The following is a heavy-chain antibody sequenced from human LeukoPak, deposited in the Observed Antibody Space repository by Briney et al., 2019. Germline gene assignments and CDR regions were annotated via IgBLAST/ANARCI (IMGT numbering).Heavy chain of an antibody. D-gene: IGHD6-25*01. CDR1: GIPFSDFY. J-gene: IGHJ4*02. CDR3: AAGTAADY. Sequence: GGSLRLSCVVAGIPFSDFYMNWIRQAPGKGLEWISYISSSSSYTDYAESVKGRFTISRDNAKSALYLQMSDLRVEDTAVYYCAAGTAADYWGQGTLVIVSS. CDR2: ISSSSSYT. V-gene: IGHV3-11*03.